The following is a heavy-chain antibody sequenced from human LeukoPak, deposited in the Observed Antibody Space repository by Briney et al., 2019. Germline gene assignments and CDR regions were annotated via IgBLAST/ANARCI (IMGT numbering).Heavy chain of an antibody. Sequence: GGSLRLSCAASGFTVSSNYMSWVRQAPGKGLEWVSAISGSGGSTYYADSVKGRFTISRDNSKDTLYLQMNSLRAEDTAVYYCARDYDGRGYSPAFWGQGTLVTVSS. CDR3: ARDYDGRGYSPAF. J-gene: IGHJ4*02. V-gene: IGHV3-23*01. D-gene: IGHD3-22*01. CDR2: ISGSGGST. CDR1: GFTVSSNY.